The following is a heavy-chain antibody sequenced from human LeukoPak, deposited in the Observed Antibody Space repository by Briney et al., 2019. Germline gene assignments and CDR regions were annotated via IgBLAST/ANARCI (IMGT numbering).Heavy chain of an antibody. CDR2: INPNSGGT. D-gene: IGHD3-10*01. J-gene: IGHJ4*02. Sequence: ASVKVSCKASGYAFTGYYMYWVRQAPGQGLEWMGWINPNSGGTNYAQKFQGRVTMTRNTSISTAYMELSSLRSEDTAVYYCARGGGWFGEPPLDYWGQGTLVTVSS. CDR3: ARGGGWFGEPPLDY. CDR1: GYAFTGYY. V-gene: IGHV1-2*02.